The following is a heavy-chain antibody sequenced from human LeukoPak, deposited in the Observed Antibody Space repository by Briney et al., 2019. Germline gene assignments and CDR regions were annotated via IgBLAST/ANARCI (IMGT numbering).Heavy chain of an antibody. CDR2: IYSGGHT. CDR1: GFTVSSNY. CDR3: AGEVVEMAGGAYDI. V-gene: IGHV3-53*01. J-gene: IGHJ3*02. D-gene: IGHD5-24*01. Sequence: PGGSLRLSCAASGFTVSSNYMSWVRQPPGKGLEWVSLIYSGGHTYYADSVKGRFTISRDNSKNTLYLQMNSLRAEDTAVYYCAGEVVEMAGGAYDIWGQGTLVTVSS.